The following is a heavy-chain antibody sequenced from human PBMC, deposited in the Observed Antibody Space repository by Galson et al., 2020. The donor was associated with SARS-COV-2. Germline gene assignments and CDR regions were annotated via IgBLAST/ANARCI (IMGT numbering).Heavy chain of an antibody. V-gene: IGHV3-30*18. CDR3: AKAAEEMDIPNYFDY. D-gene: IGHD2-2*02. CDR2: ISSDGSNE. CDR1: GFTFSSYG. Sequence: PGGSLRLSCAASGFTFSSYGMHWVRQAPGKGLEWVAVISSDGSNEYYADSVKGRFTISRDKSKNTLYLQMNSLRAEDTAVYYCAKAAEEMDIPNYFDYWGQGTTVTVSS. J-gene: IGHJ4*03.